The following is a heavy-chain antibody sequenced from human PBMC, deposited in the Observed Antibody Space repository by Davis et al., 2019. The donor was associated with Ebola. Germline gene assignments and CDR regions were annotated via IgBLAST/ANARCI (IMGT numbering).Heavy chain of an antibody. V-gene: IGHV1-8*01. J-gene: IGHJ4*02. CDR3: ARVRHSGSGSYGY. CDR2: MNPNSGNT. Sequence: ASVKVSCKASGGTFTSYDINWVRQATGQGLEWMGWMNPNSGNTGYAQKFQGRVTMTRNTSISTAYMELTSLTSEDTAVYYCARVRHSGSGSYGYWGQGTLVTVSS. D-gene: IGHD3-10*01. CDR1: GGTFTSYD.